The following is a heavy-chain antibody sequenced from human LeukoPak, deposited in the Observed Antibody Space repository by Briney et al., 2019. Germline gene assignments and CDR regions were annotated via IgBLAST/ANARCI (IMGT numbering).Heavy chain of an antibody. Sequence: SETLSLTCAVYGGSFSGYFWTWIRQPPGKGLEWIGSIYYGGSTYYNPSLTSRVTISVDTSKNQFSLKLTSVTAADTAVYYCARLKKAASAGWYFDLWGRGTLVTVSS. CDR3: ARLKKAASAGWYFDL. CDR2: IYYGGST. J-gene: IGHJ2*01. D-gene: IGHD6-13*01. V-gene: IGHV4-34*01. CDR1: GGSFSGYF.